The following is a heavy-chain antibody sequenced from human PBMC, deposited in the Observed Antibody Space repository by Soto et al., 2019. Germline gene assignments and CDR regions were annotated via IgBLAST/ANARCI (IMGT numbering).Heavy chain of an antibody. CDR3: TRHGCSGGSCYSGY. CDR2: ISSTGGST. Sequence: EVQLLESGGGLAHPGGSLRLSCAASGFLFSTYAMNWVRQAPGKGLEWVSAISSTGGSTYYAESVRGRFTISRDDSKNTADLQMNSLKTEDTAVYYCTRHGCSGGSCYSGYWGQGTLVTVSS. D-gene: IGHD2-15*01. J-gene: IGHJ4*02. CDR1: GFLFSTYA. V-gene: IGHV3-23*01.